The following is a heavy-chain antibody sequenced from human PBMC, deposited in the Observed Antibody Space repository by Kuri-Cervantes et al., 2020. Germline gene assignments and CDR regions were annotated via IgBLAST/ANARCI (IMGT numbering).Heavy chain of an antibody. V-gene: IGHV1-46*01. CDR2: INPSGGST. D-gene: IGHD2-15*01. Sequence: ASVKVSCKASGGTFSSYAISWVRQAPGQGLEWMGIINPSGGSTSYAQKFQGRVTMTRDTSTSTAYMELSSLRSEDTAVYYCARECSGGSCYSRAFDIWGQGTMVTVSS. J-gene: IGHJ3*02. CDR1: GGTFSSYA. CDR3: ARECSGGSCYSRAFDI.